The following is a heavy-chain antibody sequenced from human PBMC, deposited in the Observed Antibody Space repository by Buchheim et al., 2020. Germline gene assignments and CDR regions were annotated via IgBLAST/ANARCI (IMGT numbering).Heavy chain of an antibody. Sequence: QVQLQESGPGLVKPSQTLSLTCTVSGGSISSGGYYWSWIRQHPGKGREWIGYIYYSGSTYYNPSLKSRVTISVDKTKNQFSLKLSCVTAADTAVYYCASGVGSGYYYVGSDYYYGMDVWGQGTT. V-gene: IGHV4-31*03. CDR3: ASGVGSGYYYVGSDYYYGMDV. CDR1: GGSISSGGYY. J-gene: IGHJ6*02. D-gene: IGHD3-22*01. CDR2: IYYSGST.